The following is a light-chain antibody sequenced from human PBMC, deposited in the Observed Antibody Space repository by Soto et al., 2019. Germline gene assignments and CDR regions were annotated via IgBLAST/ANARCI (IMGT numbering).Light chain of an antibody. Sequence: ETVLTQSPGTPYLSTGERATLSGRASQSVGNSHVAWYQQRRGLPPRLLIYGASNRATGIPDRFSGSGSGADFTLTISRLEPEDFAVYFCHQYGNSPPGTFGQGTRLEI. J-gene: IGKJ5*01. CDR1: QSVGNSH. CDR3: HQYGNSPPGT. V-gene: IGKV3-20*01. CDR2: GAS.